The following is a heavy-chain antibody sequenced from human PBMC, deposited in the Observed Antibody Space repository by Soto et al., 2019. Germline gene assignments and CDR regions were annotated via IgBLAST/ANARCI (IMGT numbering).Heavy chain of an antibody. J-gene: IGHJ6*02. CDR1: GYTFTGYY. V-gene: IGHV1-2*02. CDR2: INPNSGGT. Sequence: ASVKVSCKASGYTFTGYYMHWVRQAPGQGLEWMGWINPNSGGTNYAQKFQGRVTMTRDTSISTAYMELSRLGSDDTAVYYCASETRSCSSTSCLYYYYYGMDVWGQGTTVTVPS. CDR3: ASETRSCSSTSCLYYYYYGMDV. D-gene: IGHD2-2*01.